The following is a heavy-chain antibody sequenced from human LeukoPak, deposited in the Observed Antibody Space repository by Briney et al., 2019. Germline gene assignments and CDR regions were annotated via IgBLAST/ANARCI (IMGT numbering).Heavy chain of an antibody. D-gene: IGHD4-23*01. CDR1: GGSISSSSYY. V-gene: IGHV4-39*02. J-gene: IGHJ4*02. CDR2: TYYSGHT. CDR3: ARMDYGGNSWANY. Sequence: PSETLSLTCTVSGGSISSSSYYWGWIRQPPGKGLEWIGSTYYSGHTFYNPSLKSRVAISVDTSKNHFSLKLSSVTAADTAVFYCARMDYGGNSWANYWGQGTPVTVSS.